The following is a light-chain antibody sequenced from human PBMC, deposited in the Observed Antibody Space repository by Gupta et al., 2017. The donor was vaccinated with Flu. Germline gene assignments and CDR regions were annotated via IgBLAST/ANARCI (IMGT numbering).Light chain of an antibody. J-gene: IGLJ2*01. CDR2: FNS. V-gene: IGLV1-44*01. CDR1: SSTVGSNT. Sequence: SSGTVSSSTVGSNTLNRYHRGPAASPNLLIFFNSMRHSGVPARFSGSKSGTSAAVTTSGLRAEEEADYYCAAFDDTMNCLVFGGGTMLTVL. CDR3: AAFDDTMNCLV.